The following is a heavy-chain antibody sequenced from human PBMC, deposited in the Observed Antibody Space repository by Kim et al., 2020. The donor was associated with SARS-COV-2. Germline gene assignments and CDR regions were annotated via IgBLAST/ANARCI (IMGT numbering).Heavy chain of an antibody. CDR2: IIPIFGTA. J-gene: IGHJ3*02. D-gene: IGHD6-13*01. CDR3: ARGIALYGSDAFDI. V-gene: IGHV1-69*13. CDR1: GGTFSSYA. Sequence: SVKVSCKASGGTFSSYAISWVRQAPGQGLEWMGGIIPIFGTANYAQKFQGRVTITADESTSTAYMELSSLRSEDTAVYYCARGIALYGSDAFDIWGQGTMVTVSS.